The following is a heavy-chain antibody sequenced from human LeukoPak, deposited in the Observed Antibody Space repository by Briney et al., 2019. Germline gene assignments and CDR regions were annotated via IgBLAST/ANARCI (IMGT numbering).Heavy chain of an antibody. CDR2: INHSGST. J-gene: IGHJ4*02. CDR1: AGSFSSYC. CDR3: AMGASPSSGVFDH. V-gene: IGHV4-34*01. D-gene: IGHD3-22*01. Sequence: PSETLFLTCAVYAGSFSSYCCSCISQPPGKGLEWIGEINHSGSTNYNPSLKSRVTISVDTSKNQFSMKLSSVTAADTAVYYCAMGASPSSGVFDHWGQGTLVTVSS.